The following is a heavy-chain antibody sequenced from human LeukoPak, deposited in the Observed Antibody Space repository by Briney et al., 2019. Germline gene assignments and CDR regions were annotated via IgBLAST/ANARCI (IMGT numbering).Heavy chain of an antibody. CDR2: ISGNGENT. V-gene: IGHV3-43*02. D-gene: IGHD6-19*01. J-gene: IGHJ4*02. CDR3: ARGGWYVY. Sequence: GGSLRLSCTASGFTFDDYAMHWVRQTPGKGLEWVSLISGNGENTYYADSVKGRFTISRDNSKNSLYLQMNSLRTEDTALYYCARGGWYVYWGQGTLVTVSS. CDR1: GFTFDDYA.